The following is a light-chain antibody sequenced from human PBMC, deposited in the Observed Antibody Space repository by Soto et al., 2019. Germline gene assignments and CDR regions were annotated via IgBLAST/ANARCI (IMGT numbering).Light chain of an antibody. Sequence: DSQMTQSPSSLSASVGERVTITCRASQSISSYLNWYQQKPGKAPKLLIYAASSLQSGVPSRFSGSGSGTDFTLTISSLQPEDFATYYCQQSYSTPITFGQGTRLDIK. CDR1: QSISSY. V-gene: IGKV1-39*01. J-gene: IGKJ5*01. CDR2: AAS. CDR3: QQSYSTPIT.